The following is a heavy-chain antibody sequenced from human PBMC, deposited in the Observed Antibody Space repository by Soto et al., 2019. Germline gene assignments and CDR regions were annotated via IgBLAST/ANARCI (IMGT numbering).Heavy chain of an antibody. CDR1: GFTFSSYA. CDR3: AKPPRGTLTTVVIDY. D-gene: IGHD4-17*01. J-gene: IGHJ4*02. V-gene: IGHV3-23*01. Sequence: GGSLRLSCAASGFTFSSYAMSWVRQAPGKGLEWVSAISGSGGSTYYADSVKGRFTISRGNSKNTLYLQMNSLRAEDTAVYYCAKPPRGTLTTVVIDYWGQGTLVTVSS. CDR2: ISGSGGST.